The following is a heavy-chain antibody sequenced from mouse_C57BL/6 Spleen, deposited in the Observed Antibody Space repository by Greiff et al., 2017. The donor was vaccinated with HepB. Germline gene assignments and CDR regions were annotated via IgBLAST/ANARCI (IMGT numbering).Heavy chain of an antibody. V-gene: IGHV2-2*01. D-gene: IGHD1-1*01. J-gene: IGHJ1*03. CDR1: GFSLTSYG. Sequence: VQLVESGPGLVQPSQSLSITCTVSGFSLTSYGVHWVRQSPGKGLEWLGVIWSGGSTDYNAAFISRLSISKDNSKSQVFFKMNSLQADDTAIYYCARRGTTVVAHWYFDVWGTGTTVTVSS. CDR2: IWSGGST. CDR3: ARRGTTVVAHWYFDV.